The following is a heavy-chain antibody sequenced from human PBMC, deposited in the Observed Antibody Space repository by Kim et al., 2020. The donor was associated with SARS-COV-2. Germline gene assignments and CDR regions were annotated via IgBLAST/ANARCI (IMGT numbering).Heavy chain of an antibody. CDR1: GFTLSNYN. CDR3: ARLGIQPYYYYYGMDV. J-gene: IGHJ6*02. V-gene: IGHV3-48*02. D-gene: IGHD1-20*01. CDR2: ISDRGSNI. Sequence: GGSLRLSCAASGFTLSNYNINWVRQAPGKGLEWVAHISDRGSNIYYADSVKGRFTIFRYNAKDSLYLQMNSLRDEDTAVYYCARLGIQPYYYYYGMDVWGPGTTVTVSS.